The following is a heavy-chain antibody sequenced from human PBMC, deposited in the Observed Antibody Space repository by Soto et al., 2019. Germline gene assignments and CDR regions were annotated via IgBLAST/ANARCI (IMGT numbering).Heavy chain of an antibody. CDR3: ARGQGDFWSGYYDY. D-gene: IGHD3-3*01. CDR2: MNPNSGNT. Sequence: ASVKVSCKASGYTLTSYDINWVRQATGQGLEWMGWMNPNSGNTGYAQKFQGRVTMTRNTSISTAYMELSSLRSEDTAVYYCARGQGDFWSGYYDYWGQGTLVTVSS. J-gene: IGHJ4*02. V-gene: IGHV1-8*01. CDR1: GYTLTSYD.